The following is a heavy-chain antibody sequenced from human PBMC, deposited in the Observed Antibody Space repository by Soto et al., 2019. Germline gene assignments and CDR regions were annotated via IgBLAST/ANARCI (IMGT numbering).Heavy chain of an antibody. D-gene: IGHD2-15*01. CDR1: GYTFTSYG. V-gene: IGHV1-18*01. J-gene: IGHJ5*02. CDR2: ISAYNGNT. CDR3: ARGVLRWQPPRWFDP. Sequence: ASVKVSCKASGYTFTSYGISWVRQARGQGLEWMGWISAYNGNTNYAQKLQGRVTMTTDTSTSTAYMELRSLRSDDTAVYYCARGVLRWQPPRWFDPWGQGTLVTVSS.